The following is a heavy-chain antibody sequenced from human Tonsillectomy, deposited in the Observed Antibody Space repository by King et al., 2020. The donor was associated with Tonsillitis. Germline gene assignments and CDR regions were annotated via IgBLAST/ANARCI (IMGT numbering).Heavy chain of an antibody. D-gene: IGHD3-10*01. CDR1: GFTFSTYW. CDR2: IKQDGSEK. V-gene: IGHV3-7*03. CDR3: ARGGVEGPFGC. J-gene: IGHJ4*02. Sequence: VQLVESGGGLVQPGGSLRLSCAASGFTFSTYWMSWVRQAPGKGLEWVANIKQDGSEKYYVGSVRGRFTISRDNAKNSLYLQLNSLRAEDTAVYYCARGGVEGPFGCWGPGTLVTVSS.